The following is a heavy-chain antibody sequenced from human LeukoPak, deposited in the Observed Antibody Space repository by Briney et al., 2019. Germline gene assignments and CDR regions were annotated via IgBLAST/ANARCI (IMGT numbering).Heavy chain of an antibody. D-gene: IGHD2/OR15-2a*01. CDR3: ARNSNLSNYYYYMDV. J-gene: IGHJ6*03. CDR1: GFTFSSYG. V-gene: IGHV3-30*02. Sequence: GGSLRLSCAASGFTFSSYGMHWVRQAPGKGLEWMAFIRYDGSNKYYADSVKGRFTISRDNSKNTLYLQMNSLRADDTAVYYCARNSNLSNYYYYMDVWGKGTTVTVSS. CDR2: IRYDGSNK.